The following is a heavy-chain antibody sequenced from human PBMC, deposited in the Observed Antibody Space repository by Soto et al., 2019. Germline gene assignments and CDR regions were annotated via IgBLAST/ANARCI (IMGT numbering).Heavy chain of an antibody. D-gene: IGHD3-16*01. V-gene: IGHV3-23*01. CDR1: GLTFNQYA. CDR3: AKTPGVITVITSFDH. Sequence: GESLTISCVTSGLTFNQYALAWVRQAPGKGLEWVSAISGSGASTYDADSVKGRFTISRDNSNNTLYLQMNSLRAEDTAVYYCAKTPGVITVITSFDHWGQGTPVTVSS. CDR2: ISGSGAST. J-gene: IGHJ4*02.